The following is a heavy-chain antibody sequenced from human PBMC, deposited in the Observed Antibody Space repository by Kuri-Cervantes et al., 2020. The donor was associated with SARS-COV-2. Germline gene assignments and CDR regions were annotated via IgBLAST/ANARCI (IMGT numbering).Heavy chain of an antibody. D-gene: IGHD3-9*01. CDR2: ISSSSSTI. CDR1: GFTFSSYS. CDR3: ARTYYDILTGYCPFDY. Sequence: GESLKISCAASGFTFSSYSMNWVRQAPGKGLEWVSYISSSSSTIYHADSVKGRFTISRDNAKNSLYLQMNSLRDEDTAVYYCARTYYDILTGYCPFDYWGQGTLVTVSS. V-gene: IGHV3-48*02. J-gene: IGHJ4*02.